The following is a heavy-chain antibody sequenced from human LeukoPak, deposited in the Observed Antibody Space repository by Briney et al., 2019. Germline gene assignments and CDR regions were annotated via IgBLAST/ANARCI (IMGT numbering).Heavy chain of an antibody. Sequence: PSETLSLTCTVSGGFISSNTYYWGWIRRPPGKGLEWIGNIHYSGSTYYNPSLKSRVTISVDTSKNQFSLNLSSPTAADTAVYYCATSDTVSTYNWFDPWGQGTLVTVSS. CDR1: GGFISSNTYY. CDR3: ATSDTVSTYNWFDP. V-gene: IGHV4-39*01. CDR2: IHYSGST. J-gene: IGHJ5*02. D-gene: IGHD5/OR15-5a*01.